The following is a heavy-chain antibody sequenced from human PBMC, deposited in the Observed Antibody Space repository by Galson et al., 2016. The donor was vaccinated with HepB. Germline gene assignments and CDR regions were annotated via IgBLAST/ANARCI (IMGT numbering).Heavy chain of an antibody. V-gene: IGHV1-18*01. J-gene: IGHJ6*02. D-gene: IGHD3-10*01. CDR2: ISADNANT. CDR3: ARGGVLGANGMDI. CDR1: GYTFTRSS. Sequence: SVKVSCKASGYTFTRSSFTWVRQAPGQGLEWMGWISADNANTNYAQKFRDRVTITTDTSKSPAPMELRRLISDDTAVYYCARGGVLGANGMDIWGQGTTVTVSS.